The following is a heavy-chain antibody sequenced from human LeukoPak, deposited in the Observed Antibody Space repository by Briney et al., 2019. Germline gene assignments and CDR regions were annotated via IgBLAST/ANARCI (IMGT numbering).Heavy chain of an antibody. J-gene: IGHJ5*02. CDR2: INPSSGGT. CDR1: GYTFTGYF. D-gene: IGHD6-13*01. Sequence: ASLKDSCKASGYTFTGYFMHWVRQAPGQGREWMGWINPSSGGTNYAQKFQGRVTMTRDTSISTAYMELSRLRSDDTAAYYCARTTDEAAGIFPWGQGTLVTVSS. V-gene: IGHV1-2*02. CDR3: ARTTDEAAGIFP.